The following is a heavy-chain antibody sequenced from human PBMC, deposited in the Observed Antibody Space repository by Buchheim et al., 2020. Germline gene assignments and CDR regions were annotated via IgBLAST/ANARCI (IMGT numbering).Heavy chain of an antibody. D-gene: IGHD3-22*01. CDR3: ARSLRNYDSSGYYYYYYYYGMDV. CDR1: GGSISSYY. V-gene: IGHV4-59*01. CDR2: IYYSGST. Sequence: QVQLQESGPGLVKPSETLSLTCTVSGGSISSYYWSWLRQPPGKGLEWIGYIYYSGSTNYNPSLKSLVTISVDTSKNQFSLKLSSVTAADTAVYYCARSLRNYDSSGYYYYYYYYGMDVWGQGTT. J-gene: IGHJ6*02.